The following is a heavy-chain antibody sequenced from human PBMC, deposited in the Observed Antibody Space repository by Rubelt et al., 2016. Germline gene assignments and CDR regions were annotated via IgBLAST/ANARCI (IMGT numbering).Heavy chain of an antibody. CDR1: GGTFSSYA. Sequence: QVQLVQSGAEVKKPGSSVKVSCKASGGTFSSYAISGVRQAPGQGLEWMGRIIPILGIANYAQKCQGRVTITADKSTSTSYMELSSLRSEDTAVYYCARRQQLGPFDYWGQGTLVTVSS. D-gene: IGHD6-13*01. V-gene: IGHV1-69*04. CDR3: ARRQQLGPFDY. J-gene: IGHJ4*02. CDR2: IIPILGIA.